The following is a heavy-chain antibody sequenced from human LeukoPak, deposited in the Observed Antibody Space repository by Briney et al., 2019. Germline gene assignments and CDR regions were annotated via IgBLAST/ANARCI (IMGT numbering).Heavy chain of an antibody. Sequence: ASVKVSCKASGYTFTSYGISWVRQAPGQGLEWMGWISAYNGNTNYAQKLQGRVTMTTDTSTSTAYMELRSLRSDDTAVYYCARDSRDYGSGSYWDVWGQGTTVTVSS. CDR2: ISAYNGNT. CDR1: GYTFTSYG. CDR3: ARDSRDYGSGSYWDV. D-gene: IGHD3-10*01. V-gene: IGHV1-18*01. J-gene: IGHJ6*02.